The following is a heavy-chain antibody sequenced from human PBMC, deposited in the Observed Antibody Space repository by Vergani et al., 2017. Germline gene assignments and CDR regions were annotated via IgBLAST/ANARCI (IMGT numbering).Heavy chain of an antibody. Sequence: EVQLVESGGGLVQPGRSLRLSCAASGFTFDDYAMHWVRQAPGKGLEWVSGISWNSGSIGYADSVKGRFTISRDNAKNSLYLQMNSLRAEDTALYYCAKDCGYSDGYYSGFDYWGQGTLVTVSS. CDR1: GFTFDDYA. CDR2: ISWNSGSI. D-gene: IGHD5-18*01. V-gene: IGHV3-9*01. CDR3: AKDCGYSDGYYSGFDY. J-gene: IGHJ4*02.